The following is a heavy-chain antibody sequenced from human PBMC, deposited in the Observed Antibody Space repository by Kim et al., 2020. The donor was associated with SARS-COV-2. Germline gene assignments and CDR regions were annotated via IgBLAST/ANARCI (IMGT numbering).Heavy chain of an antibody. Sequence: ADSVKGRFTISRDNAKNSLYLQMNSLRAEDTALYYCAKARGYSGYDYFDYWGQGTLVTVSS. J-gene: IGHJ4*02. V-gene: IGHV3-9*01. D-gene: IGHD5-12*01. CDR3: AKARGYSGYDYFDY.